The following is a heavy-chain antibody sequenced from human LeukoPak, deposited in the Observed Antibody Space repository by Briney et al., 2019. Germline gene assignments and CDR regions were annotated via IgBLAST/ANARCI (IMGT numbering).Heavy chain of an antibody. D-gene: IGHD2-21*02. J-gene: IGHJ6*02. V-gene: IGHV3-9*01. CDR3: AKDRGGDFRAYGMDV. CDR2: ISWNSGNI. CDR1: GFTFDDYA. Sequence: PGGSLRLSCAASGFTFDDYAMHWVRRAPGKGLEWVSGISWNSGNIGYADSVKGRFTISRDNAKNSLYLQMNSLRAEDTALYYCAKDRGGDFRAYGMDVWGQGTTVIVSS.